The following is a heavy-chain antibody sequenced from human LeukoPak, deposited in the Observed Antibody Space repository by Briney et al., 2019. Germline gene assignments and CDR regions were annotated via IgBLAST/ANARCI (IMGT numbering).Heavy chain of an antibody. CDR1: GFTFSSYS. Sequence: GGSLRLSCAASGFTFSSYSMNWVRQAPGKGLEWVSSISSSSSYIYYADSVKGRFTISRDNAKNSLYLQMNSLRAEDTAVCYCAREGQWDDFDYWGQGTLVTVSS. J-gene: IGHJ4*02. CDR3: AREGQWDDFDY. V-gene: IGHV3-21*01. CDR2: ISSSSSYI. D-gene: IGHD1-26*01.